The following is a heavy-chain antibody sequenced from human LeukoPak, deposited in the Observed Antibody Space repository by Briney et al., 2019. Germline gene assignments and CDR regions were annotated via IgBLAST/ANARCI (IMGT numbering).Heavy chain of an antibody. J-gene: IGHJ4*02. D-gene: IGHD1-26*01. CDR3: ATAGIVGATGFDY. CDR1: GYTLTELS. V-gene: IGHV1-24*01. CDR2: FDPEDGET. Sequence: ATVKVSCKVSGYTLTELSMHWVRRAPGKGLEWMGGFDPEDGETIYAQKFQGRVTMTEDTSTDTAYMELSSLRSEDTAVYYCATAGIVGATGFDYWGQGTLVTVSS.